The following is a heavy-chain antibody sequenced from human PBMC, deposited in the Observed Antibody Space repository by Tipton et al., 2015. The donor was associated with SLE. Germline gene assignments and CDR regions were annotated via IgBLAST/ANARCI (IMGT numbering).Heavy chain of an antibody. Sequence: SLRLSCAASGFTFSSYGMHWVRQAPGKGLEWVAFIRYDGSNKYYADSVKGRFTISRDNSKNTLYLQMNSLRAEDTAAYYCAKDPRSSSWYYFDYWGQGTLVTVSS. J-gene: IGHJ4*02. V-gene: IGHV3-30*02. CDR1: GFTFSSYG. CDR2: IRYDGSNK. D-gene: IGHD6-13*01. CDR3: AKDPRSSSWYYFDY.